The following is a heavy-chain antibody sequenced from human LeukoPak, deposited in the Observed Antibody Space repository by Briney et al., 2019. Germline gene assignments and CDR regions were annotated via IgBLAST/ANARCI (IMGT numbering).Heavy chain of an antibody. CDR2: IYPGDSDT. D-gene: IGHD2-15*01. Sequence: GESLKISCKGSGYSFTTYWIGWVRQMPGKGLEWMGIIYPGDSDTRYSPSFQGQVTISADKSISTAYLQWSSLKASDTAMYYCARQDCSGGSCHSEIMSWFDPWGQGTLVTVSS. J-gene: IGHJ5*02. CDR3: ARQDCSGGSCHSEIMSWFDP. CDR1: GYSFTTYW. V-gene: IGHV5-51*01.